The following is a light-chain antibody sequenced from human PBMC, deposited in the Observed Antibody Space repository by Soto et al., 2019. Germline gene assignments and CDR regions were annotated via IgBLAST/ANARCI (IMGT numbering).Light chain of an antibody. V-gene: IGKV2-30*01. CDR2: RVS. CDR1: KSLVYSDGNTH. J-gene: IGKJ1*01. CDR3: THGTHWPRT. Sequence: DVVLTQSPLSLPVNFGQPASISCRSSKSLVYSDGNTHLRWFHQRPGQSPRRLIYRVSSGHSGGPDRFSGSGSGSDFTLEISRVEAEDVGIYFCTHGTHWPRTFGQVNKVEVK.